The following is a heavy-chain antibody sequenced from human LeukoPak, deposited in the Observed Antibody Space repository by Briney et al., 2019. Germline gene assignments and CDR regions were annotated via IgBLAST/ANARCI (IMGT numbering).Heavy chain of an antibody. CDR3: ARRRTPVHRYFDS. V-gene: IGHV4-39*01. Sequence: PSETLSLTCTVSGGSLSSSSYYWGWPRQPPGKGLEWIGRIYYSGSTYYNPSLKSRVTISVDTSKNQFPLKLSSVTAADTAVYYCARRRTPVHRYFDSWGQGTLVTVSS. D-gene: IGHD3-9*01. CDR1: GGSLSSSSYY. CDR2: IYYSGST. J-gene: IGHJ4*02.